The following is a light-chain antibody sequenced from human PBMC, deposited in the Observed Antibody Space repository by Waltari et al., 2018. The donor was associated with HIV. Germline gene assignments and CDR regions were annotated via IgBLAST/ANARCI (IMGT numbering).Light chain of an antibody. J-gene: IGLJ3*02. CDR2: GNT. Sequence: QSVLTQPPSVSGAPGQNVTVSCTGSSSNIGTNYDVHWYQFLPGEVPKLLIHGNTIRPAGVPGRFSGSSSGTSASLAITGLQPADEADYYCQSYDNTVNGWVFGGGTRVTV. CDR1: SSNIGTNYD. V-gene: IGLV1-40*01. CDR3: QSYDNTVNGWV.